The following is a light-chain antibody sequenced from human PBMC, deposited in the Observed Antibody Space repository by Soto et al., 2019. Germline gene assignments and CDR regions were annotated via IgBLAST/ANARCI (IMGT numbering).Light chain of an antibody. V-gene: IGLV2-8*01. CDR3: SSYAGSNNFV. CDR1: SSDVGGYNY. CDR2: EVN. Sequence: QSVLTQPPSASGSPGQSVTISCTGTSSDVGGYNYVSWYQQHPDKAPKLMIYEVNKRPSGVPDRFSGSKSGNTASLTVSGLQAEDEADYYCSSYAGSNNFVFGTGTKVTVL. J-gene: IGLJ1*01.